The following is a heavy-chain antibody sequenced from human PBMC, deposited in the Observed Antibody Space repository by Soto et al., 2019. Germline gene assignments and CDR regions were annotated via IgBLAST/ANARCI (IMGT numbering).Heavy chain of an antibody. Sequence: PSETLSLTCTVSGGSVSGVDYFWSWIRQSPGKGLEWIGYIYYTGITHLNPSLKSRLTMAVDTSKNQFSLKLSSVTAADTAVYYCARDGYCSSTSCQNWFDPWGQGTLVTVSS. CDR1: GGSVSGVDYF. D-gene: IGHD2-2*03. CDR2: IYYTGIT. J-gene: IGHJ5*02. V-gene: IGHV4-30-4*01. CDR3: ARDGYCSSTSCQNWFDP.